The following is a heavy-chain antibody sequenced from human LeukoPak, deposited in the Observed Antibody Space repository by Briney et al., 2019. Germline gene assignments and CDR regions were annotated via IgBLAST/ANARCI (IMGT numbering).Heavy chain of an antibody. D-gene: IGHD4-23*01. J-gene: IGHJ4*02. V-gene: IGHV3-30*04. CDR3: ARDFGGGYGGPQGGFDY. CDR1: GFTFSSYA. CDR2: ISYDGSNK. Sequence: GGSLRLSCEVSGFTFSSYAMHWVRQAPGKGLEWVAVISYDGSNKYYADSVKGRFTISRDNSKNTLYLQMNSLRAEDTAVYYCARDFGGGYGGPQGGFDYWGQGTLVTVSS.